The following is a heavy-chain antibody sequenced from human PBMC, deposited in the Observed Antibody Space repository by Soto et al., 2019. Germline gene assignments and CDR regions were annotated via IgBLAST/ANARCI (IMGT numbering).Heavy chain of an antibody. CDR2: ISGPGGRT. D-gene: IGHD3-9*01. V-gene: IGHV3-23*01. CDR3: AKDGPFYDILTCFLPEGHYFDH. Sequence: EVQLLDSGGGLVQPGGSLRLSCEASGFPFSNYAMNWVRQVPGKGLEWVSGISGPGGRTYYADSVKGRFTISRDNSKNTLYLQMNSLRAEDTDVYYCAKDGPFYDILTCFLPEGHYFDHWGHGTLVTVSS. CDR1: GFPFSNYA. J-gene: IGHJ4*01.